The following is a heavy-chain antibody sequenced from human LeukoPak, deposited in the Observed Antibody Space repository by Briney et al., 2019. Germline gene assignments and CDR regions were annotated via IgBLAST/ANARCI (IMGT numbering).Heavy chain of an antibody. CDR1: GYTFTTYY. CDR2: VNPSSGTT. D-gene: IGHD6-6*01. Sequence: PLASVKVSCKASGYTFTTYYMHWVRQAPGQGLEWMGIVNPSSGTTNYAQQFQGRVTMTRDTSTRTVYMELSSLRPEDTAVYYCASNPESYSSSGLDYWGQGTLVTVSS. J-gene: IGHJ4*02. CDR3: ASNPESYSSSGLDY. V-gene: IGHV1-46*01.